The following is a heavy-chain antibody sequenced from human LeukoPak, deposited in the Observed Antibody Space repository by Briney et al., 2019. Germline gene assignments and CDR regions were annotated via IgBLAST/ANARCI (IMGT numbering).Heavy chain of an antibody. CDR2: INHSGST. D-gene: IGHD5-12*01. J-gene: IGHJ4*02. CDR1: GGSFSGYY. V-gene: IGHV4-34*01. CDR3: ARGGYSFDY. Sequence: SETLSLTCAVYGGSFSGYYWSWIRQPPGKGLEWIGEINHSGSTNYNPSLKSRVTISVDTSKNQFSLKLSSVTAADTAVYYCARGGYSFDYLGQGTLVTVPS.